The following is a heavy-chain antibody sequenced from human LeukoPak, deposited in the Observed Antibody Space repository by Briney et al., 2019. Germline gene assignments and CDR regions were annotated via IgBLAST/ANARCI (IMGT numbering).Heavy chain of an antibody. CDR1: GFTFRSYA. D-gene: IGHD4-17*01. CDR3: AKASYGDYAFDY. CDR2: ISGGGGST. Sequence: QPGGSLRLSCAASGFTFRSYAMSWVRQAPGKGLEWVSAISGGGGSTYYADSVKGRFTISRDNSKKTLFLQINSLRAEDTAVYYCAKASYGDYAFDYWGQGTLVTVSS. J-gene: IGHJ4*02. V-gene: IGHV3-23*01.